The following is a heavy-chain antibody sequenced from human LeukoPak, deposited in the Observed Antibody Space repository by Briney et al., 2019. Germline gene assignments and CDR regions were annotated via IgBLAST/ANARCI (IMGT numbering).Heavy chain of an antibody. CDR2: IHYSGST. Sequence: SETLSLTCTVSGGSINTGDYYSSWIRQHPGKGLEWIGYIHYSGSTYYNPSLRSRVTISGDTSKNQFSLKLISVTAADTAVYYCARGRLRRDGIDYWGQGTLVTVSS. CDR3: ARGRLRRDGIDY. V-gene: IGHV4-31*03. CDR1: GGSINTGDYY. J-gene: IGHJ4*02. D-gene: IGHD4-17*01.